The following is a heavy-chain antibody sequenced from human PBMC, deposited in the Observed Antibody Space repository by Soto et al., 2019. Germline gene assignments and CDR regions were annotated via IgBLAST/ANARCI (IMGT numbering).Heavy chain of an antibody. J-gene: IGHJ5*02. CDR1: GGSISSYY. V-gene: IGHV4-59*08. CDR2: MYYGGRT. D-gene: IGHD2-15*01. CDR3: ARGTPSPLIVRSSRGPWFDP. Sequence: QVQLQQSGPGLVKSSETLSLTCTVSGGSISSYYWSWIRQPPGKGLEWIGYMYYGGRTNYNPSLKRRVTISVDTSKMQVSLKLSSVTAADTAVYFCARGTPSPLIVRSSRGPWFDPWGQGTLVTVSS.